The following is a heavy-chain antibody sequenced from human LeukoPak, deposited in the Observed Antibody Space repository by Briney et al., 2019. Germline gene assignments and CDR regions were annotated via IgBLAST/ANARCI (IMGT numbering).Heavy chain of an antibody. V-gene: IGHV1-8*01. D-gene: IGHD2-15*01. CDR3: ARGAPGSYCSGGSCPYFDY. CDR2: MNPNSGNT. J-gene: IGHJ4*02. CDR1: GYTFTSYD. Sequence: ASVKVSCKASGYTFTSYDINWVRQATGQGLEWMGWMNPNSGNTGYAQKFQGRVTMTRNTSITTAYMELSSLRSEDTAVYYCARGAPGSYCSGGSCPYFDYWGQGALVTISS.